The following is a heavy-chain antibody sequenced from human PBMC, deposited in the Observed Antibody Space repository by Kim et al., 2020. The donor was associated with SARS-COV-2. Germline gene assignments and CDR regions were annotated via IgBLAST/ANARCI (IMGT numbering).Heavy chain of an antibody. D-gene: IGHD2-2*01. CDR3: TRGTDCSSTSCPFDY. CDR1: GFTFGDYA. CDR2: IRSKAYGGTT. Sequence: GGSLRLSCTASGFTFGDYAMSWFRQAPGKGLEWVGFIRSKAYGGTTEYAASVKGRFTISRDDSKSIAYLQMNSLKTEDTAVYYCTRGTDCSSTSCPFDYWGQGTLVTVSS. V-gene: IGHV3-49*03. J-gene: IGHJ4*02.